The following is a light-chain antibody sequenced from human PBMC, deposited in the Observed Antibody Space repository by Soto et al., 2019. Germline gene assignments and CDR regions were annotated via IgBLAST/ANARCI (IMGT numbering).Light chain of an antibody. CDR3: QPYNNWPLT. CDR1: QSVSRY. CDR2: DAL. Sequence: EVVLTQSPGTLSLSPGERATLSCRASQSVSRYLAWYQQKPGQAPRLLIYDALHRATGVPARFSGSRSGPEFTLTINSLQSEDFAIYYCQPYNNWPLTFGGGTKVDIK. V-gene: IGKV3-15*01. J-gene: IGKJ4*01.